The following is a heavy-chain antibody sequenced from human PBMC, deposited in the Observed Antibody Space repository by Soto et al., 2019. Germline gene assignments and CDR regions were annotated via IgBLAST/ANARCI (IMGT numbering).Heavy chain of an antibody. J-gene: IGHJ4*02. D-gene: IGHD6-19*01. CDR1: GFTFSSYA. V-gene: IGHV3-23*01. CDR2: ISGSGGST. Sequence: EVQLLESGGGLVQPGGSLRLSCAASGFTFSSYAMNWVRQAPGKGLEWVSVISGSGGSTYYADSVKGRFTISRDNSKNTLYLKMNSLRAEDTVVYYCARRSSGWYFDYWGQGTLVTVSS. CDR3: ARRSSGWYFDY.